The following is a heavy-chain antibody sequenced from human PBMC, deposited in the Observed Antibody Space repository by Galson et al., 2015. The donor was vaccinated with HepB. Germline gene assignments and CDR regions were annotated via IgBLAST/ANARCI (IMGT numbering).Heavy chain of an antibody. CDR2: ISAYNGNT. CDR1: GYTFTSYG. V-gene: IGHV1-18*01. D-gene: IGHD3-3*01. CDR3: ARDLGSDYDFWSGYYNRYYYGMDV. Sequence: SVKVSCKASGYTFTSYGISWVRQAPGQGLEWMGWISAYNGNTNYAQKLQGRVTMTTDTSTSTAYMELRSLRSDDTAVYYCARDLGSDYDFWSGYYNRYYYGMDVWGQGTTVTVSS. J-gene: IGHJ6*02.